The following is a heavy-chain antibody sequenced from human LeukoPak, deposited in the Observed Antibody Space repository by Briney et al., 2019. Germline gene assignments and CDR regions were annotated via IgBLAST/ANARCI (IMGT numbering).Heavy chain of an antibody. Sequence: GGSLRLSCAASGFVFSSFAMHWVRQAPGKGLEWVATIWDVGSYKYHTDSVKGRFTITRDNSNNTLYLQMNGLRAEDTAVYYCASAPFFCSGGSCPYYMDVWGKGTLVTVSS. V-gene: IGHV3-33*01. CDR2: IWDVGSYK. J-gene: IGHJ6*03. D-gene: IGHD2-15*01. CDR1: GFVFSSFA. CDR3: ASAPFFCSGGSCPYYMDV.